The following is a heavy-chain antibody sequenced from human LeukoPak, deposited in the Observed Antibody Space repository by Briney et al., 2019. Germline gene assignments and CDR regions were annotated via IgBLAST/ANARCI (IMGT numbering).Heavy chain of an antibody. Sequence: ASVKVSCKGSGYNFVGNYMHWVRQAPGQGLEWMGRIIPNSGIINLPQKFQGRVTMTRDTSINTIYMELSGLTSDDTAVCYCARDLGITGDLMDVWGQGTTVIVSS. J-gene: IGHJ6*01. CDR3: ARDLGITGDLMDV. CDR2: IIPNSGII. CDR1: GYNFVGNY. V-gene: IGHV1-2*06. D-gene: IGHD7-27*01.